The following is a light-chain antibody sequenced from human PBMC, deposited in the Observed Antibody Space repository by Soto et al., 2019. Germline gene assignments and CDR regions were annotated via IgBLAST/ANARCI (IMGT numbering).Light chain of an antibody. J-gene: IGKJ1*01. V-gene: IGKV3-20*01. CDR1: QSVNGNY. Sequence: ETLLTPSPGTLSLSRGERATLSCRASQSVNGNYLAWYQQKPGQAPRLLIYGTSSRATGIPDRFSGSGSGTDFTLTISRLEPEDFAVYYCQQCGSLPGTFGQGTKVDIK. CDR3: QQCGSLPGT. CDR2: GTS.